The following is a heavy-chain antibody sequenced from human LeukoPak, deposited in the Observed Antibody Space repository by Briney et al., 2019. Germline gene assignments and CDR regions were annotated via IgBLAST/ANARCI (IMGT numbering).Heavy chain of an antibody. Sequence: SETLSLTCAVYGGSFSGYYWNWIRQPPGKGLEWIGEINHSGSTNYNPSLKSRVTMSVDTSKNQFSLKLSSVTAADTAVYYCAIRYYDFWSGYYRAQNYWGQGTLVTVSS. CDR2: INHSGST. V-gene: IGHV4-34*01. D-gene: IGHD3-3*01. J-gene: IGHJ4*02. CDR1: GGSFSGYY. CDR3: AIRYYDFWSGYYRAQNY.